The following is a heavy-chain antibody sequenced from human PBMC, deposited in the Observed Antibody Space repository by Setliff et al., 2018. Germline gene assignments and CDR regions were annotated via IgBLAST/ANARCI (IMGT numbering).Heavy chain of an antibody. Sequence: ASETLSLTCAVSGYSISSDYYWGWIRQPPGKGLGWIGSMYHSGSTYYNPSLKSRVTISVDTSKNQFSLKLNYVTAADTAVYYCARALGYCSRTSCYADAFDIWGQGTMVTVSS. CDR3: ARALGYCSRTSCYADAFDI. V-gene: IGHV4-38-2*01. CDR1: GYSISSDYY. D-gene: IGHD2-2*01. CDR2: MYHSGST. J-gene: IGHJ3*02.